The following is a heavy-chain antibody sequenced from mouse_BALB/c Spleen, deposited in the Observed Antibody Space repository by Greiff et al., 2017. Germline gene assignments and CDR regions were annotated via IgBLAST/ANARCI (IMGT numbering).Heavy chain of an antibody. V-gene: IGHV1-69*01. J-gene: IGHJ3*01. CDR2: IDTSDSYT. CDR1: GYTFTDYW. D-gene: IGHD2-1*01. Sequence: QVQLQQPGAELVMPGASVKMSCKASGYTFTDYWMHWVKQRPGQGLEWIGAIDTSDSYTSYNQKFKGKATLTVDESSSKAYMQLSSLTSEDSAVYYCARCYYGNYWFAYWGQGTLVTVSA. CDR3: ARCYYGNYWFAY.